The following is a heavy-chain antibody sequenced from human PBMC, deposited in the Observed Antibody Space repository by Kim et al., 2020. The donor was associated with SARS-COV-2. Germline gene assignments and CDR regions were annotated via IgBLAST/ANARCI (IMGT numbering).Heavy chain of an antibody. Sequence: ASVKVSCKASGYTFTGYYMHWVRQAPGQGLEWMGWINPNSGGTNYAQKFQGRVTMTRDTSISTAYMELSRLRSDDTAVYYCARVGYCSSTSCYTLVYWGQGTLVTVSS. J-gene: IGHJ4*02. CDR2: INPNSGGT. CDR1: GYTFTGYY. CDR3: ARVGYCSSTSCYTLVY. V-gene: IGHV1-2*02. D-gene: IGHD2-2*02.